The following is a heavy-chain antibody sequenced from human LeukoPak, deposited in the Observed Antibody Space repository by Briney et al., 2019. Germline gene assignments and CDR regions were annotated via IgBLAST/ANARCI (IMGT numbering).Heavy chain of an antibody. CDR2: INPNSGGT. J-gene: IGHJ1*01. CDR1: GYTFTGYY. CDR3: ARDSYYDSSGYYSSEYFQH. D-gene: IGHD3-22*01. V-gene: IGHV1-2*02. Sequence: GASVKVSCKASGYTFTGYYMHWVRQAPGQGLEWMGWINPNSGGTNYAQKFQGRVTMTRDTSISTAYMELSRLRSDDTDVYYCARDSYYDSSGYYSSEYFQHWGQGTLVTVSS.